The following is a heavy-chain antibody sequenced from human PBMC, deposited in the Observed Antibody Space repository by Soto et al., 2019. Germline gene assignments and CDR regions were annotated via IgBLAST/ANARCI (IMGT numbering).Heavy chain of an antibody. Sequence: HPGGSLRLSCAASGFTFSSYGMHWVRQAPGKGLEWVAVISYDGSNKYYADSVKGRFTISRDNSKNTLYLQMNSLRAEDTAVYYCAKEMAWGEYYDSSVYSIWGRGTLVTVSS. J-gene: IGHJ4*02. V-gene: IGHV3-30*18. CDR1: GFTFSSYG. D-gene: IGHD3-22*01. CDR3: AKEMAWGEYYDSSVYSI. CDR2: ISYDGSNK.